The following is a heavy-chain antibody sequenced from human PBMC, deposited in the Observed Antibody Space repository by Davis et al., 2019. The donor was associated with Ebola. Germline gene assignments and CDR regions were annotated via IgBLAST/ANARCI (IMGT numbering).Heavy chain of an antibody. CDR2: LSAYNGNT. D-gene: IGHD2-15*01. V-gene: IGHV1-18*01. CDR1: GYTFTSYG. Sequence: ASVKVSCKASGYTFTSYGISWVRPAPVHVLEWMGWLSAYNGNTNYAQKLQGRVTMTTDTSTSTAYMELRSLRSDDTAVYYCARAGDIVVVVAAFDFDDWGQGTLVTVSS. J-gene: IGHJ4*02. CDR3: ARAGDIVVVVAAFDFDD.